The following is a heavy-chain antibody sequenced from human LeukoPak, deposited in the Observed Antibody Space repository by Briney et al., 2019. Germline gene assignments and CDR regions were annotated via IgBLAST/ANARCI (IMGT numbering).Heavy chain of an antibody. J-gene: IGHJ3*02. CDR2: ISGYNGQA. Sequence: GASVKVSCKAYGYTFTRFGVAWVRQAPGQGLEWLGWISGYNGQANYAQKVQGRVTVTTDTSTSAAYMDMRSLRPDDTAMYFCARVPLGSLPRRGPYAFDMWGQGTMVTVSS. D-gene: IGHD1-14*01. CDR3: ARVPLGSLPRRGPYAFDM. CDR1: GYTFTRFG. V-gene: IGHV1-18*01.